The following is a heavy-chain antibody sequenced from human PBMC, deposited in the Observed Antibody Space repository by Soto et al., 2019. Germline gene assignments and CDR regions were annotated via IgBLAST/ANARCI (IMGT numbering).Heavy chain of an antibody. CDR1: GYTFASYN. J-gene: IGHJ5*02. D-gene: IGHD1-7*01. V-gene: IGHV1-8*01. CDR3: AFRGAWNYDWFDP. Sequence: QVQLVQSGAEVKKPGASVKVSCKASGYTFASYNINWVRQAAGQGLEWMGWMNPNSGNTRYAQKIQGRVTMTRNTSIRTAYMELSSLRSEDTAVYYCAFRGAWNYDWFDPWGQGTLVTVSS. CDR2: MNPNSGNT.